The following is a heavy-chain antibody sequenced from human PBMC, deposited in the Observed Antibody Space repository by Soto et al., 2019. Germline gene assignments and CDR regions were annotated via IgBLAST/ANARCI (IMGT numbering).Heavy chain of an antibody. CDR2: ISGTGGTT. CDR1: GFTFSSYA. Sequence: EVQLLESGGGLVQPGGSLRLCCAASGFTFSSYAMSWVRQAPGKGLEWVSDISGTGGTTYYADSVKGRFTISRDNSKHTLSLQMNSLRADDTALYYCAKGDYYYGMDVWGQGTTVTVSS. V-gene: IGHV3-23*01. J-gene: IGHJ6*02. CDR3: AKGDYYYGMDV.